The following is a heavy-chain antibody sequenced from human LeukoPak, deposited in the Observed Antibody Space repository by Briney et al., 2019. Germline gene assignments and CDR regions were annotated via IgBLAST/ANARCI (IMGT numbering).Heavy chain of an antibody. CDR2: MNPNSGNT. Sequence: GASVKVTCTASGYTFTSYDINWVRQATGQGLEWMGWMNPNSGNTGYAQKFQGRVTMTRNTSISTAYMELSSLRSEDTAVYYCARAGGGHSGSYYNDYWGQGTLVTVSS. CDR1: GYTFTSYD. V-gene: IGHV1-8*01. CDR3: ARAGGGHSGSYYNDY. J-gene: IGHJ4*02. D-gene: IGHD1-26*01.